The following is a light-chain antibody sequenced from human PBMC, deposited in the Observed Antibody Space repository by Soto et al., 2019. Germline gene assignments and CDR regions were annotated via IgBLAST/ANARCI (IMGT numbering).Light chain of an antibody. Sequence: DIQMTQSPSSLSASVGDRVTITCRASQNIANYLNWYQQKPGKAPNLLIYAASSLQSGVPSRFSGSGSGTDFTLTIGSLQPEDFATYYCQHSYTTPITFGQGTRLAIK. J-gene: IGKJ5*01. CDR3: QHSYTTPIT. V-gene: IGKV1-39*01. CDR2: AAS. CDR1: QNIANY.